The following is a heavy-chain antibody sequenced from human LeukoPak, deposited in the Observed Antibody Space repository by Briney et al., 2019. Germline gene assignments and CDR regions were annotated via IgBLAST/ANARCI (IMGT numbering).Heavy chain of an antibody. CDR3: SGHCRGDSCYSLFNY. D-gene: IGHD2-15*01. Sequence: SETLSLTCTVSGGSISSGSYYWSWIRQPAGKGLEWIGRIYSSGSTNYNPSLKSRVTISLDTSKNQFSLKLSSVTAADTAVYYCSGHCRGDSCYSLFNYWGQGTLVTVSS. CDR1: GGSISSGSYY. V-gene: IGHV4-61*02. J-gene: IGHJ4*02. CDR2: IYSSGST.